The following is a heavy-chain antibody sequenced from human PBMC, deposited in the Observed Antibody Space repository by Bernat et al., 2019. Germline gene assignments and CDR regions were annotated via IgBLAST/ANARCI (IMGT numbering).Heavy chain of an antibody. CDR2: IYYSGST. D-gene: IGHD2-15*01. CDR3: ARGSCSGGSCYYYYYYMDV. V-gene: IGHV4-59*01. CDR1: GGSISSSS. Sequence: QVQLQESGPGLVKPSETLSLTCTVSGGSISSSSWSWIRQPPGKGLEWIGYIYYSGSTNYNPSLKSRVTISVDTSKNQFALKLSSGTAADTAVYYCARGSCSGGSCYYYYYYMDVWGKGTTVTVSS. J-gene: IGHJ6*03.